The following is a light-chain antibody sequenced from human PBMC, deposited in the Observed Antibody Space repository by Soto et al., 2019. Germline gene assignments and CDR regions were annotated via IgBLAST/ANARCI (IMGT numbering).Light chain of an antibody. CDR1: QSVSSSY. Sequence: EIVLMQSPGTLSLSPGVRATLSCMASQSVSSSYLAWYQQKPGQAPRLLIYGASNRATGIPDRFSGSGSGTDFTLTISRLEPEDFAVYYCQQYGSSGTFGQGTKVDIK. CDR2: GAS. J-gene: IGKJ1*01. CDR3: QQYGSSGT. V-gene: IGKV3-20*01.